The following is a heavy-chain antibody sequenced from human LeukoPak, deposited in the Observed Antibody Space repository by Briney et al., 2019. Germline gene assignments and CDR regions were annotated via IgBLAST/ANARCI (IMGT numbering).Heavy chain of an antibody. J-gene: IGHJ4*02. Sequence: GGSLRLSCAASGFTFRNYCMTWVRQVPGKGLEWVASIKQDESEKYFLDSVKGRFTISRDNAENSLYLLMNSLRAEDTAVYYCARVYYQDSGTSYRHLDYWGQGTLVTVSS. D-gene: IGHD3-22*01. V-gene: IGHV3-7*01. CDR2: IKQDESEK. CDR1: GFTFRNYC. CDR3: ARVYYQDSGTSYRHLDY.